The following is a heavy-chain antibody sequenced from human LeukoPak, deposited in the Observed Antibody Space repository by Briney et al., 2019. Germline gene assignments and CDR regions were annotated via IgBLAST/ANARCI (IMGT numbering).Heavy chain of an antibody. V-gene: IGHV1-18*01. J-gene: IGHJ4*02. CDR2: ISAYNGNT. CDR1: GYTFTSYG. CDR3: ARGERGDYEEGAHLDY. Sequence: RGASVKVSCKASGYTFTSYGISWVRQAPGQGLEWMGWISAYNGNTNYAQKLQGRVTMTTDTSTSTAYMELRSLRSDDTAVYYCARGERGDYEEGAHLDYWGQGTLVTVSS. D-gene: IGHD4-17*01.